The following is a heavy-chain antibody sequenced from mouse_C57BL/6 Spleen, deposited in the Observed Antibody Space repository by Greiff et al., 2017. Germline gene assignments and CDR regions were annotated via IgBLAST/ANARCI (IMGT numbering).Heavy chain of an antibody. CDR3: ARGIYYGNYVDY. Sequence: VQLQQSGAELAKPGASVKLSCKASGYTFTSYWMHWVKQRPGQGLEWIGYINPSSGYTKYNQKFKDKATVTADKSSSTAYMQLSSLTYEDSAVYYCARGIYYGNYVDYWGQGTTRTVSS. CDR2: INPSSGYT. D-gene: IGHD2-1*01. J-gene: IGHJ2*01. CDR1: GYTFTSYW. V-gene: IGHV1-7*01.